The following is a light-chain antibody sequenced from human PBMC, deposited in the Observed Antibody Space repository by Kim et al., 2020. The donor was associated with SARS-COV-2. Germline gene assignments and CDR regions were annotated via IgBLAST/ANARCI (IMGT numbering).Light chain of an antibody. V-gene: IGLV9-49*01. J-gene: IGLJ3*02. Sequence: QLVLTQSPSASASLGASVKLTCTLSSGYSNYKVDWYQQRPGKGPRFVMRVGTGGIVGYKEDSIPDRFSVLGSGLNRYMTIKNIQEEDESDYHCGADHGSGSNFVWVFGGGTQLTVL. CDR3: GADHGSGSNFVWV. CDR1: SGYSNYK. CDR2: VGTGGIVG.